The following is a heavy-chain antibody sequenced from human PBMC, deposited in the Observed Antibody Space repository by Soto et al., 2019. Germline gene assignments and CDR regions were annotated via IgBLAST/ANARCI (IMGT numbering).Heavy chain of an antibody. D-gene: IGHD3-10*01. CDR3: TFTSPALDY. CDR2: IIPILGIA. Sequence: QVQLVQSGAEVKKPGSSVKVSCKASGGTFSSYTISWVRQAPGQGLEWMGRIIPILGIANYAQKFQGRVTXTADKSTSTAYMELSSLRSEDTAVYYATFTSPALDYWGQGTLVTVSS. V-gene: IGHV1-69*02. J-gene: IGHJ4*02. CDR1: GGTFSSYT.